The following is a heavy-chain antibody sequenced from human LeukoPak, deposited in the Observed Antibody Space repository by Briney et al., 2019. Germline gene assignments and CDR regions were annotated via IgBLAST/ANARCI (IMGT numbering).Heavy chain of an antibody. CDR2: IYYSGST. J-gene: IGHJ4*02. Sequence: SESLSLTCTVSGASMSNGDYYWSWIRQPPGKGLEWIGYIYYSGSTSYNPSLKSRVTISIDTSKNQFSLKLSSVTAADTAVYYCARGGSWYGSLVYWGQGALVTV. CDR3: ARGGSWYGSLVY. D-gene: IGHD6-13*01. CDR1: GASMSNGDYY. V-gene: IGHV4-30-4*01.